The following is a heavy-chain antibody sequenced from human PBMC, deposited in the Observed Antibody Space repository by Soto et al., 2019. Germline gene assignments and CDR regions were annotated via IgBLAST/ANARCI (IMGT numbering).Heavy chain of an antibody. V-gene: IGHV3-23*01. Sequence: EAQLLDSGGGLVQPGGSLRLSCAASGFSSSSYVMGWVRQTPGKGLEWVSVIGGGGGRTYYADSVQGRFTISRDNSKNTLYLQMNSLRAEDTAVYYCAKGWLDFWGQGTLVTVSS. CDR2: IGGGGGRT. CDR3: AKGWLDF. CDR1: GFSSSSYV. J-gene: IGHJ5*01.